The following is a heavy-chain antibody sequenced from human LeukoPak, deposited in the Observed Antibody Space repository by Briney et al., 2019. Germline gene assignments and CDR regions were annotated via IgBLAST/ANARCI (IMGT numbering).Heavy chain of an antibody. Sequence: GGSLRLSCAASGFTVSSTYMSWVRQAPGKGLEWVSIIYSAGSTYYADSVKGRFTISRDNSKNTLYLQMNSLRAEDTAVYYCAKGHCTNGICWLDWGQGTLVTVS. CDR1: GFTVSSTY. CDR3: AKGHCTNGICWLD. V-gene: IGHV3-53*01. J-gene: IGHJ4*02. CDR2: IYSAGST. D-gene: IGHD2-8*01.